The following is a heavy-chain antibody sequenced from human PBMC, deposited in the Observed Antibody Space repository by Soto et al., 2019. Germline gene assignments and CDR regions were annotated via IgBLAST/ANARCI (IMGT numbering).Heavy chain of an antibody. V-gene: IGHV6-1*01. D-gene: IGHD1-1*01. CDR1: GYSVSSNSAT. CDR2: TYYRSKWYN. CDR3: ARKSIGTGGWFAP. J-gene: IGHJ5*02. Sequence: PSHTLSLTCAISGYSVSSNSATWNLIRQSPSRGLEWLGRTYYRSKWYNDYAVSVKSRITIKPDTSKNQFSLQLSSMTPEDTAVYYCARKSIGTGGWFAPWGQGTLVTVSS.